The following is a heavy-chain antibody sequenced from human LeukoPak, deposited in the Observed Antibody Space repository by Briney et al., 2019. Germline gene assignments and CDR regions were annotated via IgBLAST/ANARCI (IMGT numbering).Heavy chain of an antibody. CDR2: INHSGST. D-gene: IGHD3-22*01. J-gene: IGHJ3*02. CDR3: ARENTYYYDSSKTDAFDI. Sequence: SETLSLTCAVYGGSFSGYYWSWIRQPPGKGLEWIGEINHSGSTNYNSSLKGRVTISVDTSKNQFSLKLSSVTAADTAVYYCARENTYYYDSSKTDAFDIWGQGTMVTVSS. CDR1: GGSFSGYY. V-gene: IGHV4-34*01.